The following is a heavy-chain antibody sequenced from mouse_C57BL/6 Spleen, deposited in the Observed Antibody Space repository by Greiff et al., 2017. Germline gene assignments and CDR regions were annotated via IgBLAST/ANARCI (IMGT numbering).Heavy chain of an antibody. CDR3: ARGNSNFGY. CDR1: GYSITNGNHS. D-gene: IGHD2-1*01. Sequence: EVQLQESGPALVKPSQTVSLTCTVTGYSITNGNHSWNWIRQVSGSKLEWIGYISYSGSTDINPSHKSRIAINRDTSKNQLFLQFNSVTTEDIATYYCARGNSNFGYWGQGTTLTVSS. CDR2: ISYSGST. V-gene: IGHV3-4*01. J-gene: IGHJ2*01.